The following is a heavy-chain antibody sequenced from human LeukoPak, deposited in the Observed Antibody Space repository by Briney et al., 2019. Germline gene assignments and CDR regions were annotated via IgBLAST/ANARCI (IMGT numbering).Heavy chain of an antibody. J-gene: IGHJ5*02. V-gene: IGHV3-13*01. CDR3: ARGLPGGLDP. Sequence: GGSLRLSCAASGFPFTFYDMHWVRQATGKGLEWVSGIGFAGDTNYADSVKGRFTISRENAKSSLYLQMNYLTPVDTAMYFCARGLPGGLDPWGQGTLVTVSS. CDR1: GFPFTFYD. CDR2: IGFAGDT. D-gene: IGHD5-18*01.